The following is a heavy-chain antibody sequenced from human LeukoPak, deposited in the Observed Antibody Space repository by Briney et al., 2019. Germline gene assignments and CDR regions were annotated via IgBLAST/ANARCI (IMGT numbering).Heavy chain of an antibody. Sequence: GGSLRLSCAASGFTFSSYAMHWVRQAPGKGLEWVAVISYDGSNKYYADSVRGRFTISRDNSKDTLYLQMNSLRAEDTAVYYCARDTDRGYGMDVWGQGTTVTVSS. V-gene: IGHV3-30-3*01. CDR2: ISYDGSNK. CDR3: ARDTDRGYGMDV. J-gene: IGHJ6*02. D-gene: IGHD4-11*01. CDR1: GFTFSSYA.